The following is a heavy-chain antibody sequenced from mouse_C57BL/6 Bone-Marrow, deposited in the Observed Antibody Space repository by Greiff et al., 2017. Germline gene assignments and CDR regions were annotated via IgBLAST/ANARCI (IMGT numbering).Heavy chain of an antibody. CDR3: ARGYYYGSSYPFAY. V-gene: IGHV15-2*01. D-gene: IGHD1-1*01. CDR2: ILPSIGRT. Sequence: QVQLKQSGSELRSPGSSVKLSCKDFDSEVFPIAYMSWVRQKPGHGFEWIGVILPSIGRTIYGEKFEDKATLDADTLSNTAYLELNSLTSEDSAIYYCARGYYYGSSYPFAYWGQGTLVTVSA. J-gene: IGHJ3*01. CDR1: DSEVFPIAY.